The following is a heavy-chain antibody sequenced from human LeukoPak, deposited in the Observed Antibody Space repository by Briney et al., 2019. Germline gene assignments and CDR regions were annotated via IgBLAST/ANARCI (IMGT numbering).Heavy chain of an antibody. CDR1: GFTFSSYW. V-gene: IGHV3-7*01. CDR3: AREYYYDSTGSTEFDY. CDR2: IKQDGSEK. Sequence: GGSLRLSCAASGFTFSSYWMSWVRQAPRKGLEWVANIKQDGSEKYYVDSVKGRFTISRDNAKNSLYLQMNSLRAEDTAVYYCAREYYYDSTGSTEFDYWGQGTLVTVSS. J-gene: IGHJ4*02. D-gene: IGHD3-22*01.